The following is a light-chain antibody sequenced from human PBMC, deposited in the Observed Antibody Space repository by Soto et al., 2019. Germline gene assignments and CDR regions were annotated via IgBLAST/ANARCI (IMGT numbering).Light chain of an antibody. J-gene: IGKJ2*01. CDR3: QQYNNWPPYT. CDR1: QTVSNN. V-gene: IGKV3-15*01. Sequence: EIVMTQSPATVSVSPGERATLSCRASQTVSNNLAWYQQKPGQAPRLLIYDASTRATGIPARFSGSGSGTEFTLTISSLQSEDFAVYYCQQYNNWPPYTFGQGTKLEIK. CDR2: DAS.